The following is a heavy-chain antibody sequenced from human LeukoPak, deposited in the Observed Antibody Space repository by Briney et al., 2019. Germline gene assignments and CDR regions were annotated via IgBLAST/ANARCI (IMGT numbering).Heavy chain of an antibody. D-gene: IGHD6-19*01. Sequence: GESLKISCKGSGYRFTSYWIGWVRQMPGKGLEWMGIIYPGDSDTRYSPSFQGQVTISADKSISTAYLQWSSLKASDTAMYYCARHPAWYSSGWAPDYGGQGTLVIVSS. V-gene: IGHV5-51*01. J-gene: IGHJ4*02. CDR1: GYRFTSYW. CDR2: IYPGDSDT. CDR3: ARHPAWYSSGWAPDY.